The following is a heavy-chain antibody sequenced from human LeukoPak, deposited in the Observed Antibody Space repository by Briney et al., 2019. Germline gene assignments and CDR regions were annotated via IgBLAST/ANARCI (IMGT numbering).Heavy chain of an antibody. CDR1: GFTFSSYW. D-gene: IGHD6-13*01. V-gene: IGHV3-7*01. Sequence: PGGSLRLSCAASGFTFSSYWMSWVRQAPGKGLEWVANIKQDGSEKYYVDSVKGRFTISRDNAKNSLYLQMNSLRAEDAAVYYCAREQGYSSSWYTGYYHYYMDVWGKGTTVTVSS. CDR3: AREQGYSSSWYTGYYHYYMDV. CDR2: IKQDGSEK. J-gene: IGHJ6*03.